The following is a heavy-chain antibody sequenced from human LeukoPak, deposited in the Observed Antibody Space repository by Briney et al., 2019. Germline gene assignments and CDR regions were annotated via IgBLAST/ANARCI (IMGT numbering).Heavy chain of an antibody. D-gene: IGHD4-17*01. Sequence: PGGSLRLSCAASGFTFSSYAMHWVRQAPGKGLEWVAVISYDGSNKYYADSVKGRFTISRDNSKNTLYLQMNSLRAEDTAVYYCARDMTTVTPGVGYWGQGTLVTVSS. J-gene: IGHJ4*02. V-gene: IGHV3-30-3*01. CDR3: ARDMTTVTPGVGY. CDR2: ISYDGSNK. CDR1: GFTFSSYA.